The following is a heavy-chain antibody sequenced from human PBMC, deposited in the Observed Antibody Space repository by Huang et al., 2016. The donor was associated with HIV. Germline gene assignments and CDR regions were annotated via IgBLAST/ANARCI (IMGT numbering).Heavy chain of an antibody. CDR2: IKSKTERGTT. Sequence: EVQLVESGGGLVKPGGSLRLSCEVSGFSFSSAWMNWVSQAPGKGLEGVGRIKSKTERGTTDYAAPVKGRFTISRDDSKNTLYLQMNSLKTEDTGVYYCTTGTRDYLNAFDIWGQGTKVTVSS. CDR1: GFSFSSAW. V-gene: IGHV3-15*07. D-gene: IGHD1-7*01. CDR3: TTGTRDYLNAFDI. J-gene: IGHJ3*02.